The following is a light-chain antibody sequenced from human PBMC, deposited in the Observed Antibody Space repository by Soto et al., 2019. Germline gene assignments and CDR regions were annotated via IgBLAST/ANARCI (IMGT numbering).Light chain of an antibody. Sequence: DIQMTQSPSPLSASVGGRVTITCRASQSISSWLAWYQQKPGKAPKLLIYDASSLESGVPSRFSGSGSGTEFTLTISSLQPDDFATYYCQQYNSYSQTFGQGTKVDI. J-gene: IGKJ1*01. CDR1: QSISSW. V-gene: IGKV1-5*01. CDR2: DAS. CDR3: QQYNSYSQT.